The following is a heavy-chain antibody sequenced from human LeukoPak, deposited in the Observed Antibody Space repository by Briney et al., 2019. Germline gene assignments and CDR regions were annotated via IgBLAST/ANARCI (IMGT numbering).Heavy chain of an antibody. V-gene: IGHV3-74*03. Sequence: GGSLRLSCAASGFTFSSYWMHWVRQAPGKGLVWVSRTNSDGSSTKYADSVKGRFTISRDDAKNTLYLQMNSLRAEDTAVYYCARVGIWSGVNWGQGTLVTVSS. J-gene: IGHJ4*02. CDR3: ARVGIWSGVN. CDR1: GFTFSSYW. D-gene: IGHD1-14*01. CDR2: TNSDGSST.